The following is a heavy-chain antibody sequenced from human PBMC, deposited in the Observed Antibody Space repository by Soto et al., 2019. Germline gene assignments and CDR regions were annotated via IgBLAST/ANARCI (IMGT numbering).Heavy chain of an antibody. CDR1: GFTFSSYA. Sequence: PGGSLRLSCAASGFTFSSYAMHWVRQAPGKGLEWVAVISYDGSNKYYADSVKGRFTISRDNSKNTLYLQMNSLRAEDTAVYYCAKVSILTESYHYYGMDVWGQGTTVTVSS. D-gene: IGHD3-9*01. V-gene: IGHV3-30-3*01. J-gene: IGHJ6*02. CDR2: ISYDGSNK. CDR3: AKVSILTESYHYYGMDV.